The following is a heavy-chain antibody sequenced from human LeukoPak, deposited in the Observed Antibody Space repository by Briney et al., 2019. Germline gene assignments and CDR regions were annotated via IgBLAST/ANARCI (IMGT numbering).Heavy chain of an antibody. CDR2: IYHSGST. D-gene: IGHD4-11*01. CDR1: GGSISSGGYY. Sequence: ASETLSLTCTVSGGSISSGGYYWSWIRQPPGKGLEWIGYIYHSGSTYYNPSLKSRVTISVDRSKNQFSLKLSSVTAADTAVYYCARASSLYSTAFDYWGQGTLVTVSS. V-gene: IGHV4-30-2*01. J-gene: IGHJ4*02. CDR3: ARASSLYSTAFDY.